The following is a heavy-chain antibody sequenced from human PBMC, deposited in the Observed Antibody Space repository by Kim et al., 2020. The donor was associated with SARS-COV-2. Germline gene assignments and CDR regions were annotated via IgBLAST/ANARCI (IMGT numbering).Heavy chain of an antibody. D-gene: IGHD5-18*01. Sequence: GGSLRLSCAASGFTFSSYAMHWVRQAPGKGLEWVAFISYDGGNKYYADSVKGRFTISRDNSKNTLYLQMNSLRTEDTAVYYCARRGYTAILYYFDYWGQGTLVTVPS. CDR3: ARRGYTAILYYFDY. CDR2: ISYDGGNK. CDR1: GFTFSSYA. V-gene: IGHV3-30*04. J-gene: IGHJ4*02.